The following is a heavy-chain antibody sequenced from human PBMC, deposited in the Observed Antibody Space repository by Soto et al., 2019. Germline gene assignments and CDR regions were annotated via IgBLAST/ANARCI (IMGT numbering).Heavy chain of an antibody. Sequence: SVKVSCKASGGTFSSYTISWVRQAPGQGLEWMGRIIPILGIANYAQKFQGIVTITADKSTSTAYMELSSLRSEDTAVYYCARVTYYDFWSGYYFWGQGTLVTVSS. CDR1: GGTFSSYT. D-gene: IGHD3-3*01. J-gene: IGHJ4*02. V-gene: IGHV1-69*02. CDR2: IIPILGIA. CDR3: ARVTYYDFWSGYYF.